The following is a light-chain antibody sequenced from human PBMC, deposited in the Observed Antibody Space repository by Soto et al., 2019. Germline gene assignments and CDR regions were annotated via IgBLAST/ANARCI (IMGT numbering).Light chain of an antibody. V-gene: IGKV3-11*01. CDR2: DAS. J-gene: IGKJ4*01. CDR3: QHRSNWPLS. CDR1: QSVSSY. Sequence: VMTQSPATLSVPPGERATLSCRASQSVSSYLAWYQQRPGQAPRLLIHDASKRATGIPARFSGSGSGTDFTLTISSLEPEDFAVYYCQHRSNWPLSFGGGTKVDIK.